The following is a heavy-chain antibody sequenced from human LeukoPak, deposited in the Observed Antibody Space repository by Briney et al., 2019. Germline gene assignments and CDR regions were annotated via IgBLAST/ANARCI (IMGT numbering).Heavy chain of an antibody. CDR2: IYTSGST. CDR1: GGSISSYH. V-gene: IGHV4-4*07. J-gene: IGHJ5*02. Sequence: SETLSLTCTVSGGSISSYHWSWIRQPAGKGLEWIGRIYTSGSTNYNPSLKSRVTMSVDTSKNQFPLKLSSVTAADTAVYYCAREIISVSNWFDPWGQGTLVTVSS. CDR3: AREIISVSNWFDP.